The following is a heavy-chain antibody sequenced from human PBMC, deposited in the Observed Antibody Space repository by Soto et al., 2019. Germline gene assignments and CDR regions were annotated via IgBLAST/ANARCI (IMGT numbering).Heavy chain of an antibody. J-gene: IGHJ4*02. V-gene: IGHV1-69*01. D-gene: IGHD2-15*01. CDR3: ARKSGRDCHSGGGCFSLDV. CDR1: GETLNSNP. Sequence: QVQLVQSGAEVKKPGSSLKVSRKVFGETLNSNPIGWVRQAPGQGLEWVGGIVPLSDRTNYAQELQGRVTVTADGSTSTVYMELSNLKSDDTAVYYCARKSGRDCHSGGGCFSLDVWGQGSLITVSS. CDR2: IVPLSDRT.